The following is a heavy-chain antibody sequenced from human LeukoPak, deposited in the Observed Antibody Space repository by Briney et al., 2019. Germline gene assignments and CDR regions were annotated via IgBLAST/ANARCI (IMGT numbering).Heavy chain of an antibody. Sequence: PSETLSLTCTVSGGSISSSSYNWGWIRQPPGKGLEWIGSIYYSGSTYYNPSLKSRVTISVDTSKNQFSLKLSSVTAADTAVYYCARFQDSRGSPPKSWGQGTLVTVSS. CDR2: IYYSGST. CDR1: GGSISSSSYN. V-gene: IGHV4-39*01. CDR3: ARFQDSRGSPPKS. D-gene: IGHD3-16*01. J-gene: IGHJ4*02.